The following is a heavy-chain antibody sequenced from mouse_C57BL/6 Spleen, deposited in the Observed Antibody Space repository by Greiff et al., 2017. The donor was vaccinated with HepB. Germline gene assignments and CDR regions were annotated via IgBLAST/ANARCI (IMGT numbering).Heavy chain of an antibody. V-gene: IGHV14-4*01. CDR2: IDPENGDT. CDR3: TRGDFDY. J-gene: IGHJ2*01. Sequence: EVQLQQSGAELVRPGASVKLSCTASGFNIKDDYMHWVKQRPEQGLEWIGWIDPENGDTEYASKFQGKATITADRSSNTAYLQLSSLTSEDTAVYYCTRGDFDYWGQGTTLTVSS. CDR1: GFNIKDDY.